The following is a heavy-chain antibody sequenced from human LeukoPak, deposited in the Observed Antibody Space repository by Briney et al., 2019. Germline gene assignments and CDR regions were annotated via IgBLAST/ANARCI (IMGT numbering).Heavy chain of an antibody. CDR2: IWYDGSNK. V-gene: IGHV3-33*01. J-gene: IGHJ6*04. D-gene: IGHD3-9*01. Sequence: PGRSLRLSCAASGFTFSSYGMHWVRQAPGKGLEWVAVIWYDGSNKYYADSVKGRFTISRDNSKNTLYLQMNSLRAEDTAVYYCARSLTGYGYYYGMDVWGKGTTVTVSS. CDR1: GFTFSSYG. CDR3: ARSLTGYGYYYGMDV.